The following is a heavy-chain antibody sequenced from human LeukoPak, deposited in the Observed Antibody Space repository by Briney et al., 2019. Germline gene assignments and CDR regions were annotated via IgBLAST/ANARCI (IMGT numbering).Heavy chain of an antibody. V-gene: IGHV6-1*01. D-gene: IGHD5-12*01. J-gene: IGHJ4*02. Sequence: SKTLSLTCAISGDSVSSNSVAWNWVRRSPSRGLEWLGRTYYRSTWYYDYAVSVKSRITISPDTSKNQFSLQLNSVTPEDTAVYYCARGATAYFDYWGQGTLVTVSS. CDR3: ARGATAYFDY. CDR1: GDSVSSNSVA. CDR2: TYYRSTWYY.